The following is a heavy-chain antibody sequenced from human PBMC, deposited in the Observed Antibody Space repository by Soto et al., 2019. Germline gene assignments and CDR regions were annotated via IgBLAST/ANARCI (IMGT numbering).Heavy chain of an antibody. V-gene: IGHV3-23*01. CDR3: AKISSGWKPWGYFDY. D-gene: IGHD6-19*01. J-gene: IGHJ4*02. CDR1: GFTFSSYA. Sequence: EVQLLESGGGLVQPGGSLRLSCAASGFTFSSYAMSWVRQAPGKGLEWVSAISGSGGGTYYADSVKGRFTISRDNSKNTRYLQMNSLRAEDTAVYYCAKISSGWKPWGYFDYWGQGTLVTVSS. CDR2: ISGSGGGT.